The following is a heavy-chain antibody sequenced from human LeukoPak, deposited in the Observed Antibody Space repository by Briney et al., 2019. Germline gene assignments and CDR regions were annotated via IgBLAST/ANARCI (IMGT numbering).Heavy chain of an antibody. Sequence: SETLSLTCAVYGGSFSGYYWGWIRQPPGKGLEWIGEINHSGSTNYNPSLKSRVTISVDTSKNQSSLKLSSVTAADTAVYYCARFSGSYQPTKYFQHWGQGTLVTVSS. D-gene: IGHD1-26*01. CDR3: ARFSGSYQPTKYFQH. CDR1: GGSFSGYY. J-gene: IGHJ1*01. CDR2: INHSGST. V-gene: IGHV4-34*01.